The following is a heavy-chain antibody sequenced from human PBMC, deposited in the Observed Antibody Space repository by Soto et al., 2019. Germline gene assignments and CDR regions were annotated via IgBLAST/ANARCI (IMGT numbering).Heavy chain of an antibody. CDR1: GFSFRDSG. CDR3: AKGGPDAAVVWYFDL. CDR2: VSNDDSYK. V-gene: IGHV3-30*18. D-gene: IGHD2-15*01. J-gene: IGHJ2*01. Sequence: ESGGGVVQPGKSVRLSCAASGFSFRDSGMHWVRQAPGKGLEWVAVVSNDDSYKYYADSVKGRFTISRDNSRNTLDLQLNSRTTEPTAMYYCAKGGPDAAVVWYFDLWGRGTLVTVS.